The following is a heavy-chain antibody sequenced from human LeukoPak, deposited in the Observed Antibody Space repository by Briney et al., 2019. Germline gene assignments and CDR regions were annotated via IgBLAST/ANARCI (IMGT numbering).Heavy chain of an antibody. V-gene: IGHV1-46*01. CDR1: GYTFTSYY. D-gene: IGHD5-18*01. J-gene: IGHJ4*02. CDR2: INPSGGST. CDR3: ARGYRIQLWLPPPGY. Sequence: ASVKVSCKASGYTFTSYYMHWVRQAPGQGLEWMGIINPSGGSTSYAQKFQGSVTMTRDTSTSTVYMELSSLRSEDTAVYYCARGYRIQLWLPPPGYWGQGTLVTVSS.